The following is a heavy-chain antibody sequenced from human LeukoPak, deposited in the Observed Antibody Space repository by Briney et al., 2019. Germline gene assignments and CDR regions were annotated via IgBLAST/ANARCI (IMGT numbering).Heavy chain of an antibody. CDR1: GFTFSSYG. CDR2: IKQDGSEK. Sequence: GRSLRLSCAASGFTFSSYGMHWVRQAPGKGLEWVANIKQDGSEKYYVDSVKGRFTISRDNAKNSLYLQMNSLRAEDTAVYYCARGGGGGPSGSREGYWGQGTLVTVSS. CDR3: ARGGGGGPSGSREGY. J-gene: IGHJ4*02. D-gene: IGHD1-26*01. V-gene: IGHV3-7*01.